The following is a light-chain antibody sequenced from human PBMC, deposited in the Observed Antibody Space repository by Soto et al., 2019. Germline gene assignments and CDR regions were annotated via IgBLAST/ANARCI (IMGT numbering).Light chain of an antibody. J-gene: IGLJ3*02. CDR1: SSDVGAYDY. CDR3: SSFAANDTVV. Sequence: QSALTQPPSASGSPGQSVTISCTGSSSDVGAYDYVCWYQQHPGKAPKLMIYEVNKRPSGVSDRFSGSKSGNTASLTVSGLQAGDEADYYCSSFAANDTVVFGGGTKLTVL. CDR2: EVN. V-gene: IGLV2-8*01.